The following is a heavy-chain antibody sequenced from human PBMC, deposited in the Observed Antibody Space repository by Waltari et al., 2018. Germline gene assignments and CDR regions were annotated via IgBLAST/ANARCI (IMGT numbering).Heavy chain of an antibody. CDR1: GFSFSSSS. CDR2: ISGNSRSI. D-gene: IGHD1-26*01. CDR3: ARDLKWAFDY. Sequence: EYVGGLVQPGGSLRLSCAAAGFSFSSSSMTWVRQAPGKGLEWISYISGNSRSISYADSVRGRFTISRDNAKSSVCLQMNSLRDEDTAVYYCARDLKWAFDYWGQGILVTVSS. J-gene: IGHJ4*02. V-gene: IGHV3-48*02.